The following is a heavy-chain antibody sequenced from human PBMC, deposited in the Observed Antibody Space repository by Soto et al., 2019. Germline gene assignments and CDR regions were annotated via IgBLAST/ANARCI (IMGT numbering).Heavy chain of an antibody. CDR2: IKQDGSVK. D-gene: IGHD4-17*01. Sequence: EVQLVESGGGLVQPGGSLRLSCAPSGFTFSNYWLSWVRQAPGQGLEWVASIKQDGSVKHYVDSVTGRFTISRDNAEKSLNLQMNSLRAEDTAVYYCAKLRGDYTVFDYWGQGARVTVSS. V-gene: IGHV3-7*03. CDR1: GFTFSNYW. J-gene: IGHJ4*02. CDR3: AKLRGDYTVFDY.